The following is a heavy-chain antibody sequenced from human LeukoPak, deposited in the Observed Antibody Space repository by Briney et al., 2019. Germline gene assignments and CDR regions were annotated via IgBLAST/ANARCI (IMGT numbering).Heavy chain of an antibody. Sequence: PGGSLRLSCAASGFTFSSYGMPWVRQAPGKGLEWVAVISYDGSNKYYADSVKGRFTISRDNSKNTLYLQMNSLRAEDTAVYYCAKDGGGIYEWELLGRTFDYWGQGTLVTVSS. J-gene: IGHJ4*02. D-gene: IGHD1-26*01. CDR1: GFTFSSYG. V-gene: IGHV3-30*18. CDR3: AKDGGGIYEWELLGRTFDY. CDR2: ISYDGSNK.